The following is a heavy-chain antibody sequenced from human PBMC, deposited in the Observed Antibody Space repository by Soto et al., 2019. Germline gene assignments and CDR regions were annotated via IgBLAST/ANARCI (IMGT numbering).Heavy chain of an antibody. J-gene: IGHJ4*02. Sequence: PGGSLRLSCAASGFTFDDYAMHWVRQAPGRGLEWVSGISWNSGSIGYADSVKGRFTISRDNAKNSLYLQMNSLRAEDTALYYCAKDIKDSSGWPTYYCDYWGQGTLVTVS. CDR1: GFTFDDYA. V-gene: IGHV3-9*01. CDR3: AKDIKDSSGWPTYYCDY. CDR2: ISWNSGSI. D-gene: IGHD6-19*01.